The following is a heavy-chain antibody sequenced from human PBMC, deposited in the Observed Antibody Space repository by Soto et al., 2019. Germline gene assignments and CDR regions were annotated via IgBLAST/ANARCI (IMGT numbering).Heavy chain of an antibody. V-gene: IGHV4-34*01. Sequence: QVQLQQWGAGLLKPSETLSLTCAVYGGSFSGYYWSWIRQPPGKGLEWIGEINHSGSTNYNPSLKSRVTISVDTSKNQFSLKLSSVPAADTAVYYCARGHTPNGYNTELRPYFDYWGQGTLVTVSS. D-gene: IGHD3-3*01. CDR2: INHSGST. J-gene: IGHJ4*02. CDR3: ARGHTPNGYNTELRPYFDY. CDR1: GGSFSGYY.